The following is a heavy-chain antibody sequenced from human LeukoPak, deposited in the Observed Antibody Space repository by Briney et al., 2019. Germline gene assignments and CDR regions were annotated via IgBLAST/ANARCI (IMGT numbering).Heavy chain of an antibody. V-gene: IGHV4-59*08. CDR2: IYYSGST. CDR3: ARVDFWSAEQAFDI. CDR1: GVSISSYY. Sequence: SETLSLTCTVSGVSISSYYWSWIRQPPGKGLEWIGYIYYSGSTNYNPSLKSRVTISVDTSKNQFSLKLSSVTAADTAVYYCARVDFWSAEQAFDIWGQGTMVTVSS. J-gene: IGHJ3*02. D-gene: IGHD3-3*01.